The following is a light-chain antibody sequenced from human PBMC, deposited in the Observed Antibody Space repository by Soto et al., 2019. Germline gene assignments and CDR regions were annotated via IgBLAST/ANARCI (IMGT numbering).Light chain of an antibody. CDR1: QSVSSN. Sequence: EIVITQSPATLSVSPGERATLSCRASQSVSSNLAWYQQKPGQAPRLLIYGASTRATGIPARFSGSVSGTEFTLTISSLQSEDFAVYYCQQYNNWPQTFGQGTKLEI. V-gene: IGKV3-15*01. CDR3: QQYNNWPQT. J-gene: IGKJ2*01. CDR2: GAS.